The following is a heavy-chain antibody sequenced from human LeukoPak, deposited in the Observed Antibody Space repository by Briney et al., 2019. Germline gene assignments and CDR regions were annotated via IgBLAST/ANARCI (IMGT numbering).Heavy chain of an antibody. V-gene: IGHV3-74*03. CDR3: ARVSFCPRCHFDY. CDR1: GFTFSSYW. Sequence: GGSLSLSCAASGFTFSSYWMHWGRQAPGKGLVWVARISPDGSSALSADSVRGRFTISRDNADNPVYLQLNSLRAEDTAVYYCARVSFCPRCHFDYWGQGTLVTVSS. CDR2: ISPDGSSA. J-gene: IGHJ4*02. D-gene: IGHD2/OR15-2a*01.